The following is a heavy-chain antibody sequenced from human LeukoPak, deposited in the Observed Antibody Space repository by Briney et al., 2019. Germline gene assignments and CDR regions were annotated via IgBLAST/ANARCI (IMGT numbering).Heavy chain of an antibody. CDR3: ARTGGTNYYYYYMDV. V-gene: IGHV4-59*01. CDR2: IYYSGST. CDR1: GGSISSYY. D-gene: IGHD4-23*01. J-gene: IGHJ6*03. Sequence: SETLSLTCTVSGGSISSYYWSWIRQPPGKGLEWVGYIYYSGSTNYNPSLKSRVTISVDTSKNQFSLKLSSVTAADTAVYYCARTGGTNYYYYYMDVWGKGTTVTVSS.